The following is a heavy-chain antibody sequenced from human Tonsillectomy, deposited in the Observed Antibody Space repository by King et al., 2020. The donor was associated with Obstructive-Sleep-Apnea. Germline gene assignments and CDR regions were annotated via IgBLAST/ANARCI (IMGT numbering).Heavy chain of an antibody. CDR2: ISYDGSNK. CDR1: GFTFSSYG. D-gene: IGHD7-27*01. J-gene: IGHJ4*02. V-gene: IGHV3-30*18. CDR3: AKDQPSTGGGCDY. Sequence: VQLVESGGGVVQPGRSLRLSCAASGFTFSSYGMHWVRQAPGKGLDRLAGISYDGSNKYYANSVKGRFTISRYNSKNKLYLQMNSLRAEDTAVYYCAKDQPSTGGGCDYWGQGTLVTVSS.